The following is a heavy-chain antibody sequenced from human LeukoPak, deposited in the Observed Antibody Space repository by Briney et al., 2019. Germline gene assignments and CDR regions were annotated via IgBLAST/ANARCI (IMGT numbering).Heavy chain of an antibody. Sequence: SQTLSLTCTVSGGSISSGSYYWSWIRQPAGKGLEWIGRIYTSGSTNYNPSLKSRVTISVDTSKNQFSLKLSSVTAADTAVYYCARSWRYYYDSSGLVYFDYWGQGTLVTVSS. CDR1: GGSISSGSYY. J-gene: IGHJ4*02. V-gene: IGHV4-61*02. D-gene: IGHD3-22*01. CDR2: IYTSGST. CDR3: ARSWRYYYDSSGLVYFDY.